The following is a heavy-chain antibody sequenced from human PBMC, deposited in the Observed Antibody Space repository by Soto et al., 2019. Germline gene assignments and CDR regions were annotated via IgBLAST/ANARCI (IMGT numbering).Heavy chain of an antibody. CDR3: ARESYSGYHSYDY. Sequence: PSETLSLTGAVSGYSISSGCFWGWIRQPPGKGLEWIANMYHDGNTNYNPSLKSRVTMSVDTSKNQFSLKLNSVTAADTAVYYCARESYSGYHSYDYWGQGILVTVSS. CDR1: GYSISSGCF. D-gene: IGHD5-12*01. J-gene: IGHJ4*02. CDR2: MYHDGNT. V-gene: IGHV4-38-2*02.